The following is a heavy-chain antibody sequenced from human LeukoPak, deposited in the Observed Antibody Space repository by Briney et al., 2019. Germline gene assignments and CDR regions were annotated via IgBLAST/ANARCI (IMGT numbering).Heavy chain of an antibody. V-gene: IGHV3-11*04. J-gene: IGHJ4*02. CDR3: ARDLGGDSIAFDY. D-gene: IGHD2-21*01. CDR2: ISSSGSNI. CDR1: GFTFSDYY. Sequence: GGSLRLSCAASGFTFSDYYMSWIRQAPGKGLEWASYISSSGSNIYYADSVKGRFTISRDNSKNTLYLQMNSLRAEDTAVYYCARDLGGDSIAFDYWGQGTLVTVSS.